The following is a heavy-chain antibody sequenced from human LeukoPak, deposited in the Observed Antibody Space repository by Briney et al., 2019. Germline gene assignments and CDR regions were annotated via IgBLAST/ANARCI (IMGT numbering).Heavy chain of an antibody. D-gene: IGHD6-6*01. CDR1: GGSISSSSYY. J-gene: IGHJ6*02. Sequence: SETLSLTCTVSGGSISSSSYYWGWIRQPPGMGLEWIGTMYHSGSTYYNPSLNSRVTISVDTSKNQFSLKMTSVTVADTAAYYCARHPASENSGRSGSYYGMDVWGQGTTVTVSS. CDR2: MYHSGST. V-gene: IGHV4-39*01. CDR3: ARHPASENSGRSGSYYGMDV.